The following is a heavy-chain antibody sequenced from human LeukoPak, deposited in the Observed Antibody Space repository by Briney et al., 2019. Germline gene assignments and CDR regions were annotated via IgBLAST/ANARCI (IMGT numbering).Heavy chain of an antibody. CDR1: GGSISSSSYY. Sequence: SETLSLTCTVSGGSISSSSYYWGWIRQPPGKGLEWIGSIYYSGSTNYNPSLKSRVTISVDTSKNQFSLKLSSVTAADTAVYYCARGGRQLSDTYYFDYWGQGTLVTVSS. J-gene: IGHJ4*02. V-gene: IGHV4-39*07. CDR2: IYYSGST. D-gene: IGHD6-6*01. CDR3: ARGGRQLSDTYYFDY.